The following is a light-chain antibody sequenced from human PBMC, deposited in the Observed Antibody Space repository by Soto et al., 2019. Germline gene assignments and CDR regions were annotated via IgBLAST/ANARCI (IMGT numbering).Light chain of an antibody. J-gene: IGKJ1*01. CDR3: QQYGSSPRT. Sequence: EIVLTQSPGTVSLSPGERATLSCRASQSVSSDYIAWYQQKPGQAPRLLIYGASSRATVIPDRFSGSGSGTDFTLTITRLEPEDFAVYYCQQYGSSPRTFGQGTKVEIK. CDR2: GAS. V-gene: IGKV3-20*01. CDR1: QSVSSDY.